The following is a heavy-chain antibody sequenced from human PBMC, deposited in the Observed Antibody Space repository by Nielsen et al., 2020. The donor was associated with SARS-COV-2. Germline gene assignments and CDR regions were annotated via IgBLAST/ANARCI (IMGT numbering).Heavy chain of an antibody. D-gene: IGHD6-13*01. V-gene: IGHV3-30-3*01. Sequence: GESLKISCAASGFTFSSYAMHWVRQAPGKGLEWVAVISYDGSNKYYADSVKGRFTISRDNSKNTLYLQMNSLRAEDTAVYYCAREIQALDSSSWSPSSDHWGQGTLVTVSS. J-gene: IGHJ4*02. CDR2: ISYDGSNK. CDR1: GFTFSSYA. CDR3: AREIQALDSSSWSPSSDH.